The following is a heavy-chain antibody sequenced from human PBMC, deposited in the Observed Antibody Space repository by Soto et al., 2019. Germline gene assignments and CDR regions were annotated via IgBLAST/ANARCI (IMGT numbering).Heavy chain of an antibody. Sequence: QVQLQESGPGLVKPSQTLALTCTVSGGSISSGDFYWSWIRQPPGKGLEWIGYIYFSGSAYYNPSLKSRVAMSVDTSKNQFSLKLNSVTAADTAVYFCARKPPPYVWHGIDVWGQGTTVTVSS. D-gene: IGHD3-16*01. CDR3: ARKPPPYVWHGIDV. CDR1: GGSISSGDFY. V-gene: IGHV4-30-4*01. J-gene: IGHJ6*02. CDR2: IYFSGSA.